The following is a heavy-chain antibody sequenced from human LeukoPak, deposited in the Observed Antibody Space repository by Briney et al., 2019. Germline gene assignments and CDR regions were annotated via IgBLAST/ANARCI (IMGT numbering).Heavy chain of an antibody. CDR3: ARVNTYYDFWSGYLDY. D-gene: IGHD3-3*01. CDR1: GFTFSSYE. V-gene: IGHV3-48*03. J-gene: IGHJ4*02. Sequence: GGSLRLSCAASGFTFSSYEMNWVRQAPGKGLEWVPYISSSGSTIYYADSVKGRFTISRDSAKNSLYLQMNSLRAEDTAVYYCARVNTYYDFWSGYLDYWGQGTLVTVSS. CDR2: ISSSGSTI.